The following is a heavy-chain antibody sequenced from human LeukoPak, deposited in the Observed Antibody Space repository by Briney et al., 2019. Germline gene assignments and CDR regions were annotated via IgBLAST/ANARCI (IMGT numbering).Heavy chain of an antibody. CDR1: GYTFTSYD. Sequence: EASVKISCKASGYTFTSYDINWVRQAPGQGLEWMGWMNPNSGNTGHAQKFQGRVTMTRNTSISTAYMELSSLRSEDTAVYYCARGESSSWSRRYYYYGMDVWGQGTTVTVSS. D-gene: IGHD6-13*01. CDR2: MNPNSGNT. CDR3: ARGESSSWSRRYYYYGMDV. J-gene: IGHJ6*02. V-gene: IGHV1-8*01.